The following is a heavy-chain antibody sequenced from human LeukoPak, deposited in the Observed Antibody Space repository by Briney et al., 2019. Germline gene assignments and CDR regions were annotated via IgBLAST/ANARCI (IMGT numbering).Heavy chain of an antibody. J-gene: IGHJ1*01. CDR1: GFTVSSNY. V-gene: IGHV3-66*01. Sequence: PGGSLRLSCAASGFTVSSNYMSWVRQAPGKGLEWVSVIYSGGSTYYADSVKGRFTISRDNSKNTLYLQMNSLRAEDTAVYYCAREDSYDLREYFQHWGQAPWSPSPQ. D-gene: IGHD5-18*01. CDR3: AREDSYDLREYFQH. CDR2: IYSGGST.